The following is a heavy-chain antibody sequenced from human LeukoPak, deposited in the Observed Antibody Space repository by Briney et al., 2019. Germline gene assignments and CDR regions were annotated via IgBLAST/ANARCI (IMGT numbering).Heavy chain of an antibody. CDR1: GFTFSSYA. V-gene: IGHV3-23*01. Sequence: GGSLRLSCAASGFTFSSYAMSWVRQAPGKGLEWVSAISGSGGSTYYADSVKGRFTISRDNSKNTLYLQMNSLRAEDTAVYYCAKGHDVCSSTSCYLSPWGHWFDPWGQGTLVTVSS. J-gene: IGHJ5*02. CDR2: ISGSGGST. CDR3: AKGHDVCSSTSCYLSPWGHWFDP. D-gene: IGHD2-2*01.